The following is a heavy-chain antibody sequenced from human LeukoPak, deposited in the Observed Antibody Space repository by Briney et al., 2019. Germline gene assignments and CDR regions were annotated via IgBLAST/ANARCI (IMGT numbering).Heavy chain of an antibody. CDR1: GYTFNSYD. Sequence: GSVKVSCKASGYTFNSYDINWVRQAIGQGLEWMGWMNPNSGNTGYAQKFQGRVTMTRNTSISTAYMELSSLRSEDTAVYYCARGVGYCSGGSCYRWFDPWGQGTLVTVSS. CDR2: MNPNSGNT. CDR3: ARGVGYCSGGSCYRWFDP. D-gene: IGHD2-15*01. V-gene: IGHV1-8*01. J-gene: IGHJ5*02.